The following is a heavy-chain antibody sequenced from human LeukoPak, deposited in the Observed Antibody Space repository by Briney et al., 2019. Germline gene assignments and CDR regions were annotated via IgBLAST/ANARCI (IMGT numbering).Heavy chain of an antibody. V-gene: IGHV4-59*01. CDR1: GGSISSYY. CDR3: ARGYYYGSGSYYSWFDP. CDR2: IYYSGST. D-gene: IGHD3-10*01. J-gene: IGHJ5*02. Sequence: TSETLSLTCTVPGGSISSYYWSWIRQRPGKGLEWIGYIYYSGSTNYNPSLKSRVTISVDTSKNQFSLKLSSVTAADTAVYYCARGYYYGSGSYYSWFDPWGQGTLVTVSS.